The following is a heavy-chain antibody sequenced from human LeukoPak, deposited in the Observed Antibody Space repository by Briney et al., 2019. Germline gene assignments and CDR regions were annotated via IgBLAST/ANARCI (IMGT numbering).Heavy chain of an antibody. V-gene: IGHV4-34*01. CDR1: GGSFSGYY. Sequence: PSETLSLTCAVYGGSFSGYYWSWIRQPPGKGLEWIGEINHSGSTNYNPSLKSRVTISVDTSKNQFSLKLSSVTAADTAVYYCAREYSSSWYEFLDYYYYMDVWGKGTTVTVSS. J-gene: IGHJ6*03. CDR2: INHSGST. CDR3: AREYSSSWYEFLDYYYYMDV. D-gene: IGHD6-13*01.